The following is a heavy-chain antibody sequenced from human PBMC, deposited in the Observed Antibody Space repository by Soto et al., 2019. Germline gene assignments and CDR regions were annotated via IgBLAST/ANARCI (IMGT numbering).Heavy chain of an antibody. V-gene: IGHV3-23*01. CDR1: GFTFSSYA. Sequence: EVQLLESGGGLVQPGGSLRLSCAASGFTFSSYAMSWVRQAPGKGLEWVSVIGGSGGSTYYADSVKGRFTVSRDNSKKTMTLQMNSLRAEDTAVYYCAKVSGASGGYYGDRIAYWGQGTLVTVSS. D-gene: IGHD3-22*01. CDR3: AKVSGASGGYYGDRIAY. J-gene: IGHJ4*02. CDR2: IGGSGGST.